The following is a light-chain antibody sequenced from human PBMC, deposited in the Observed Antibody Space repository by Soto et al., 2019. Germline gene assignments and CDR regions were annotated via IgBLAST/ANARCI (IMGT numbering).Light chain of an antibody. V-gene: IGKV3-20*01. J-gene: IGKJ4*01. CDR2: GAS. Sequence: EIVLTQSPGTLSLSPGERATLSCRASQSVSSSFLAWYQQKPGQAPRLLIYGASSRATGIPDRFSGSGSGTDFTLTISSLEPEDVAVYYRQQYDSSPLPFGGGTKVEIK. CDR1: QSVSSSF. CDR3: QQYDSSPLP.